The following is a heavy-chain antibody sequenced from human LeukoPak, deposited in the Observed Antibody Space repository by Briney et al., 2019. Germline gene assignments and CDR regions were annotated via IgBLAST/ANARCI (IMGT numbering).Heavy chain of an antibody. J-gene: IGHJ6*03. V-gene: IGHV1-69*06. CDR2: IIPMFGTA. CDR3: ARSSGPIAARPGAPINYYYYYMDV. D-gene: IGHD6-6*01. Sequence: SVKVSCKASGYTFTGYYMHWVRQAPGQGLEWMGGIIPMFGTANYAQKFQGRVTITADKSTNTAYIELSSLTSEDTAVFYCARSSGPIAARPGAPINYYYYYMDVWGKGATVTVSS. CDR1: GYTFTGYY.